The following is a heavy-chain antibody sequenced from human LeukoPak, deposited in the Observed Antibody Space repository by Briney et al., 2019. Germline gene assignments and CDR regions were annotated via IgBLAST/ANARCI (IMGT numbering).Heavy chain of an antibody. CDR3: ARVGGYDYSYGMDV. CDR2: IYYSGST. V-gene: IGHV4-59*01. D-gene: IGHD5-12*01. CDR1: GGSISSYY. Sequence: SETLSLTCTVSGGSISSYYWSWIRQPPGKGLEWIGYIYYSGSTNYNPSLKSRVTISVDTSKNQFSLKLSSVTAADTAVYYCARVGGYDYSYGMDVWGQGTTVTVSS. J-gene: IGHJ6*02.